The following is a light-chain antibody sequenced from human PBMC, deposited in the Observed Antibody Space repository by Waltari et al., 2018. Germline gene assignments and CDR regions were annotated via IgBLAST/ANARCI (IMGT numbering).Light chain of an antibody. V-gene: IGLV2-23*02. J-gene: IGLJ3*02. CDR2: EVD. CDR3: SSYTYSSACA. CDR1: SSDVGSYDL. Sequence: QSALTQPASVSASPGQSISITCTGTSSDVGSYDLVAWYQQHPDKAPKLMIFEVDKRPSGVSARFSGSKSGNTASLTISVLQAEDEAHYFCSSYTYSSACAFGGGTLVTVL.